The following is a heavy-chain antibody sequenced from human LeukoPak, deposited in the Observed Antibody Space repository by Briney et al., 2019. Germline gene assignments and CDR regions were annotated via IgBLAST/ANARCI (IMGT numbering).Heavy chain of an antibody. J-gene: IGHJ5*02. CDR1: GIPFINAW. CDR2: IKSKGSGGTT. Sequence: GGSLRLSCAVSGIPFINAWMTWVRQAPGKGLEWIGRIKSKGSGGTTDCTAPVKGRFTISRDDSKDTVYLQMNSLRTEDTAIYYCTIDKGPPYHYDSRGPSDHWGQGTVVTVSS. V-gene: IGHV3-15*01. CDR3: TIDKGPPYHYDSRGPSDH. D-gene: IGHD3-22*01.